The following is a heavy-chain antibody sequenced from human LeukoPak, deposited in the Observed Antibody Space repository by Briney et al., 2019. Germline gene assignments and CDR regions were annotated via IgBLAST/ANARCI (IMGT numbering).Heavy chain of an antibody. CDR2: ISGSGGST. CDR1: GFTFSSYA. D-gene: IGHD3-22*01. CDR3: VRDGDIVVVITFDY. J-gene: IGHJ4*02. Sequence: GGSLRLSCAASGFTFSSYAMSWVRQAPGKGLEWVSAISGSGGSTYYADSVKGRFTISRDNSKNTLYLQMDGMRVEDSAVYYCVRDGDIVVVITFDYWGPGNLVTVSS. V-gene: IGHV3-23*01.